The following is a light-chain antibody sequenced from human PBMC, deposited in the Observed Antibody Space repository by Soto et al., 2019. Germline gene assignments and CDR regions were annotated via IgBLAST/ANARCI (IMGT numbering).Light chain of an antibody. V-gene: IGLV3-21*04. Sequence: SYELTQPPSVSVAPGKTARITCGGNNIGSKSEHWYQQNPRQAPVLHIWYDSDRTSGITERFSGSNSGNTANLTVIRVEAGDEDAEYCQVWYSSRVHWVFGGGTKVTVL. CDR3: QVWYSSRVHWV. J-gene: IGLJ3*02. CDR1: NIGSKS. CDR2: YDS.